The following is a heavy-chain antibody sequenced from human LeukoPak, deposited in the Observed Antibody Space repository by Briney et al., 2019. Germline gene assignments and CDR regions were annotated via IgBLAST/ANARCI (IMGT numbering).Heavy chain of an antibody. D-gene: IGHD6-19*01. J-gene: IGHJ2*01. CDR3: ARVTKGYSSGIWYFDL. Sequence: SETLSLTCTVSGGSISSYYWTWIRQPPGKGLEWIGYVYYSGSTNYNPSLKSRVTISVDTPKNRFSVELNSVTAADTAVYYCARVTKGYSSGIWYFDLWGRGTLVTVSS. V-gene: IGHV4-59*01. CDR2: VYYSGST. CDR1: GGSISSYY.